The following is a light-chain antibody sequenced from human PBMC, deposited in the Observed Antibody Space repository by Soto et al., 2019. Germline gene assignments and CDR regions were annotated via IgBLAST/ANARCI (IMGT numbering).Light chain of an antibody. CDR1: QSVSSN. CDR2: GAS. CDR3: QQYNNWPET. V-gene: IGKV3-15*01. J-gene: IGKJ1*01. Sequence: EIMINQSPATLSLSQGKRPTLSYSASQSVSSNLAWYQQKPGQAPRLLIYGASTRATGIPARFSGSGSGTEFTLTISSLQSEDFAVYYCQQYNNWPETFGQGTKVDIK.